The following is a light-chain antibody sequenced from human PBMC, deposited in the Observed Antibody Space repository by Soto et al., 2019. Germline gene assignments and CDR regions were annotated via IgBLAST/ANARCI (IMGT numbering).Light chain of an antibody. CDR2: EVT. Sequence: QSVLTQPASVSGSPGQSISISCTGTSFDVGGFNSVSWYQQHPGKVPKLMIFEVTNRPAGISSRFSGSKSGNTASLSISGLQAEDEADYYCSSYASGSIYVFGTG. J-gene: IGLJ1*01. V-gene: IGLV2-14*01. CDR3: SSYASGSIYV. CDR1: SFDVGGFNS.